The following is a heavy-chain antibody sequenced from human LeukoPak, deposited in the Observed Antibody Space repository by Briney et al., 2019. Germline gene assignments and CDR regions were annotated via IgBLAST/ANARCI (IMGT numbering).Heavy chain of an antibody. CDR3: ARGTTVVRSPHEAFDI. D-gene: IGHD4-23*01. V-gene: IGHV1-2*02. J-gene: IGHJ3*02. CDR1: GYTFTGYY. CDR2: INPNSGGT. Sequence: GASVKVSCKASGYTFTGYYMHWVRQAPGQGLEWMGWINPNSGGTNYAQKFQGRVTMTRDTSISTAYMELSRLRSDDTAVYYCARGTTVVRSPHEAFDIWGQWTMVTVSS.